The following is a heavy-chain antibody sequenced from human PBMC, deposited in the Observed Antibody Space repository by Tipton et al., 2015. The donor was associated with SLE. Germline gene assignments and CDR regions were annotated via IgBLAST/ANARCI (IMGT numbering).Heavy chain of an antibody. J-gene: IGHJ4*02. D-gene: IGHD1-26*01. CDR1: GFSFSSYA. CDR2: ITGGSNT. Sequence: SLRLSCAASGFSFSSYAMMWVRQAPGKGLERVSTITGGSNTYYADSVKGRFTISRDNSKNTLFLQMHSLRAEDTAVYYCAKGGGSYYDYWGQGTLVTVSS. CDR3: AKGGGSYYDY. V-gene: IGHV3-23*01.